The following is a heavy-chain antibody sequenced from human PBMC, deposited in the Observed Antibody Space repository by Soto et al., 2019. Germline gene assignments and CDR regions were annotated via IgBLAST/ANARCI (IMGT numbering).Heavy chain of an antibody. CDR1: GGSISSYY. D-gene: IGHD3-10*01. J-gene: IGHJ6*02. CDR2: IYTSGST. V-gene: IGHV4-4*07. Sequence: SLTCTVSGGSISSYYWSWIRQPAGKGLEWIGRIYTSGSTNYNPSLKSRVTMSVDTSKNQFSLKLSSVTAADTAVYYCARQVYGSGDTDYGMDVWGQGTTVTVSS. CDR3: ARQVYGSGDTDYGMDV.